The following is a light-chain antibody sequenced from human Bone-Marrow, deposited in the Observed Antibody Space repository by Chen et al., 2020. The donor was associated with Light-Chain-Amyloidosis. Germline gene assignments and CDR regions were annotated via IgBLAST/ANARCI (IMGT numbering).Light chain of an antibody. Sequence: EIVLTQSPGTLSLSPGEGANLSCRASQTISRNYLTWYQQKFGQAPRLLIYGSSSRATGIPDRFTGSGSGTDFTLTINRLEPEDFAMYYCQQYGTSPLTFGGGIKVEIK. V-gene: IGKV3-20*01. CDR2: GSS. CDR1: QTISRNY. J-gene: IGKJ4*01. CDR3: QQYGTSPLT.